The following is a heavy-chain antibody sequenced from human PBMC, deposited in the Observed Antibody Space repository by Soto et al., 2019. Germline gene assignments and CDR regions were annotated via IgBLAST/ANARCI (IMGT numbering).Heavy chain of an antibody. J-gene: IGHJ4*02. Sequence: GESLKISCKGSGYSFTSYWIGWVRQMPGKGLEWMGIIYPGDSDTRYSPSFQGQVTISADKSISTAYLQWSSLKASDTAMYYCARLSELEWFGELNYFDYWGQGTLVTVSS. V-gene: IGHV5-51*01. CDR1: GYSFTSYW. CDR3: ARLSELEWFGELNYFDY. D-gene: IGHD3-10*01. CDR2: IYPGDSDT.